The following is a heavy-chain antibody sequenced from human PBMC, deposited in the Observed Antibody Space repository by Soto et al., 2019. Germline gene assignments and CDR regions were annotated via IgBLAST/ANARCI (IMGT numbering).Heavy chain of an antibody. CDR2: ISSNGGST. CDR3: FFFQAEDGIRDVRSVSAFLLNRSSDL. D-gene: IGHD2-15*01. V-gene: IGHV3-64D*08. J-gene: IGHJ2*01. Sequence: LEYVSAISSNGGSTYYADSVKGRFTISRDNSKNTLYLQMSSLRAEDTAVYYFFFFQAEDGIRDVRSVSAFLLNRSSDL.